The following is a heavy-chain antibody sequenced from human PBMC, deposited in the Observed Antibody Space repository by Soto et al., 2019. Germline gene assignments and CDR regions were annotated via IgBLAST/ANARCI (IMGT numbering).Heavy chain of an antibody. J-gene: IGHJ6*02. V-gene: IGHV3-30-3*01. CDR3: ARDIAAAGTNYYYGMDV. Sequence: PGVSLRLSCAASGFTFSSYAMHWVRQAPGKGLEWVAVISYDGSNKYYADSVKGRFTISRDNSKNTLYLQMNSLRAEDTAVYYCARDIAAAGTNYYYGMDVWGQGTTVTVSS. CDR1: GFTFSSYA. CDR2: ISYDGSNK. D-gene: IGHD6-13*01.